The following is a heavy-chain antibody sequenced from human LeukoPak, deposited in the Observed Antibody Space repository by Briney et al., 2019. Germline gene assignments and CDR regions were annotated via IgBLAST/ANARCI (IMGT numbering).Heavy chain of an antibody. CDR3: AKGGSSSSPYYFDY. CDR1: GFTFDDYA. J-gene: IGHJ4*02. D-gene: IGHD6-6*01. V-gene: IGHV3-9*03. Sequence: GRSLRLSCAASGFTFDDYAMHWVRQTPGKGLEWVSGISWNSGGIHYADSVKGRFTISRDNAKNSPYLQMNSLKTEDMALYYCAKGGSSSSPYYFDYWGQGTLVTASS. CDR2: ISWNSGGI.